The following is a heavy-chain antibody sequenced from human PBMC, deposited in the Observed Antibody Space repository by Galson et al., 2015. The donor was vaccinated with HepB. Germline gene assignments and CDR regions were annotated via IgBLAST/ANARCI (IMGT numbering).Heavy chain of an antibody. Sequence: ETLSLTCTVSGGSISSSSYYWGWIRQPPGKGLEWIGSIYYSGSTYYNPSLKSRVTISVDTSKNQFSLKLSSVTAADTAVYYCARLFHLRQQLAQVWGQGTLVTVSS. CDR1: GGSISSSSYY. CDR2: IYYSGST. CDR3: ARLFHLRQQLAQV. J-gene: IGHJ4*02. D-gene: IGHD6-13*01. V-gene: IGHV4-39*01.